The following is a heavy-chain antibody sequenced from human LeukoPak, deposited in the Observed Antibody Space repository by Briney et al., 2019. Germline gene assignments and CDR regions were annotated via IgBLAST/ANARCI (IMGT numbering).Heavy chain of an antibody. Sequence: GGSLRLSCAASGFTFDDYAMHWVRQASGKGLEWVSHITWDGGSTHYADSVEGRFTISRDNRENSLYLQMNSLRPEDTALYYCAKDRAARGRGNYFYMDVWGTGTTVTVSS. CDR2: ITWDGGST. D-gene: IGHD2/OR15-2a*01. V-gene: IGHV3-43D*03. CDR1: GFTFDDYA. J-gene: IGHJ6*03. CDR3: AKDRAARGRGNYFYMDV.